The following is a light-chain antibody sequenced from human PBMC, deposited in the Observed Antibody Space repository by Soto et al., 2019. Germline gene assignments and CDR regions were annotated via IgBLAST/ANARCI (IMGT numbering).Light chain of an antibody. J-gene: IGLJ3*02. V-gene: IGLV1-40*01. CDR1: SSNIGAGYD. Sequence: QLVLTQPPSVSGAPGQRVTISCTGGSSNIGAGYDVHWYRQFPGTAPKLLVYGNSNRPSGFSDRFSASKSGSSASLAITGLQAEDEADYYCQSYDTSLRAWVFGGGTKLTVL. CDR3: QSYDTSLRAWV. CDR2: GNS.